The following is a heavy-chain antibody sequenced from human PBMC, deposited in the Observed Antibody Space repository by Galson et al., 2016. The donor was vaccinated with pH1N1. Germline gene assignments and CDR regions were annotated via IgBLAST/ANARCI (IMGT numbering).Heavy chain of an antibody. CDR1: GGSISSGGYY. J-gene: IGHJ5*02. CDR2: IYYSGST. V-gene: IGHV4-31*03. CDR3: LRAYYESSHRNWVDP. D-gene: IGHD3-22*01. Sequence: TLSLTCTVSGGSISSGGYYWSWLRHHPGKGLEWIGYIYYSGSTYFNPSLKRRVIISVDTSKHQFSLNLSSVTAADTAVSYCLRAYYESSHRNWVDPWGQGTLVTVSS.